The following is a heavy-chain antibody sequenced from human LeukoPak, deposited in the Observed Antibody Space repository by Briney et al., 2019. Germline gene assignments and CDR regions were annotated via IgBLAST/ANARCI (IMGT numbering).Heavy chain of an antibody. CDR2: INHSGST. D-gene: IGHD3-22*01. CDR1: GGSFSGYY. J-gene: IGHJ6*03. V-gene: IGHV4-34*01. CDR3: ARSRFSSGYYFPWYMDV. Sequence: SETLSLTCAGYGGSFSGYYWSWIRQPPGKGLEWIGEINHSGSTNYNPSLKSRVTISVDTSKNQFSLKLSSVTAADTAVYYCARSRFSSGYYFPWYMDVWGKGTTVTVSS.